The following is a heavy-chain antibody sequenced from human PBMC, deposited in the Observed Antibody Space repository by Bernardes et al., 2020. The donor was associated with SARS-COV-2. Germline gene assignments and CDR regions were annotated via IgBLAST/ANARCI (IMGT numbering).Heavy chain of an antibody. CDR2: IYYSGST. CDR1: GGSISSSRYY. V-gene: IGHV4-39*01. D-gene: IGHD3-3*01. CDR3: ARRGDFWSGYSYGMDV. J-gene: IGHJ6*02. Sequence: SETLSLTCTVSGGSISSSRYYWGWIRQPPGKGLEWIGSIYYSGSTYYSPSLKSRVTISVDTSKNQFSLKLSSVTAADTAMYYCARRGDFWSGYSYGMDVWGQGTTVIVSS.